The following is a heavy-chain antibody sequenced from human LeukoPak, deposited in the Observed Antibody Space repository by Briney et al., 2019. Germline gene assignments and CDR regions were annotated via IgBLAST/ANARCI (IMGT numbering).Heavy chain of an antibody. D-gene: IGHD1-20*01. CDR1: GFTFSSYG. Sequence: PGGSLRLSCAASGFTFSSYGMHWVRQAPGKGLDWVAVISNDGSKKYYADSVKGRFTISRDNSKNTLSLQVSSLRTEDTAVYYCAKGVTGSSYWGQGTLVTVSS. CDR2: ISNDGSKK. V-gene: IGHV3-30*18. CDR3: AKGVTGSSY. J-gene: IGHJ4*02.